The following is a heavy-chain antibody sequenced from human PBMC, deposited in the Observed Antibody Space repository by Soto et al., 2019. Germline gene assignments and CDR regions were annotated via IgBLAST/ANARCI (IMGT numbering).Heavy chain of an antibody. Sequence: QVQLVESGGGVVQPGRSLRLSCAASGFTFSSYGMHWVRQAPGKGLEWVAVISYDGSNKYYVDSVKGRFTISRDNSKNTLYLQMNSLRAEDTAVYYCAKEYGDYGEGDVWGQGTTVTVSS. V-gene: IGHV3-30*18. CDR1: GFTFSSYG. CDR2: ISYDGSNK. D-gene: IGHD4-17*01. CDR3: AKEYGDYGEGDV. J-gene: IGHJ6*02.